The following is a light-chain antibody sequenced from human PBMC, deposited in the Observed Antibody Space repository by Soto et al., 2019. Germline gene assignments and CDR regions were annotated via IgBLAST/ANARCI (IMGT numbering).Light chain of an antibody. CDR2: GTS. V-gene: IGKV1-39*01. CDR3: LQTYNRFWT. CDR1: QATPSP. J-gene: IGKJ1*01. Sequence: DLQMTQSPSALSASIGDRVTITCRASQATPSPVSWYHLKAGRAPKLLIYGTSKLQTGVPSRFSGGGSGTVFSLSISSLQPEEAGTYYCLQTYNRFWTFGQGTRAEI.